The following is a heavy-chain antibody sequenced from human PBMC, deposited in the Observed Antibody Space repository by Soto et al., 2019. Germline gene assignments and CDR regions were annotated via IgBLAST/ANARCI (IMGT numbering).Heavy chain of an antibody. V-gene: IGHV1-18*01. CDR2: ISAYNGNT. J-gene: IGHJ4*02. CDR1: GYTFTSYG. CDR3: ARDRYYYDSSGKYYFDY. Sequence: QVQLVQSGAEVKKPGASVKVSCKASGYTFTSYGISWVRQAPGQGLEWMGWISAYNGNTNYAQKLQGRVTMTTDTSTSRAYRELRGLRSDDTAVYYGARDRYYYDSSGKYYFDYWGQGTLVTVSS. D-gene: IGHD3-22*01.